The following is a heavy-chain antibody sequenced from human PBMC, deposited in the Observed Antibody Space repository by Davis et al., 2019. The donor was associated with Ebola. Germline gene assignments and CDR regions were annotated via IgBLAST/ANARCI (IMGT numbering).Heavy chain of an antibody. CDR3: AKRGYTSGHYFDQ. CDR2: TYYRSKWYN. J-gene: IGHJ4*02. D-gene: IGHD2-15*01. CDR1: GDSVSSGG. Sequence: HSQTLSLTCAISGDSVSSGGWNWIRQSPSRGLEWLGRTYYRSKWYNDYAVSVKSRITINPDTSKNQFSLQLNSVTPEDTALYYCAKRGYTSGHYFDQWGQGNLVTVSS. V-gene: IGHV6-1*01.